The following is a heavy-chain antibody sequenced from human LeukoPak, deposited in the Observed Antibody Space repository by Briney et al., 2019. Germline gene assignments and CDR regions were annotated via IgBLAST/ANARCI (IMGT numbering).Heavy chain of an antibody. V-gene: IGHV7-4-1*02. Sequence: ASVKVSCKASGYTFTDYAVNWVRQAPGQGLEWMGWINTDTGNPTYAQGFTGRFVFSLDTSVGTAYLQISSLKAEDTAVYYCARDVVAGWDAFDIWGQGTMVTVSS. CDR3: ARDVVAGWDAFDI. CDR2: INTDTGNP. J-gene: IGHJ3*02. CDR1: GYTFTDYA. D-gene: IGHD6-19*01.